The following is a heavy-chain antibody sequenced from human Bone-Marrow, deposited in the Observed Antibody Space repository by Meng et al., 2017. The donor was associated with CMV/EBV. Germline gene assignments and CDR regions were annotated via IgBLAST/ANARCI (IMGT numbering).Heavy chain of an antibody. CDR3: AREYYDSYGGAFDI. Sequence: ASVKVSCKASGYTFTGYYMHWVRQAPGQGLEWMGWINPNSGGTNYAQKFQGRVTMTRDTSIGTAYMELSRLRSDDTAVYYCAREYYDSYGGAFDIWGQGTMVTVSS. CDR1: GYTFTGYY. D-gene: IGHD3-16*01. CDR2: INPNSGGT. J-gene: IGHJ3*02. V-gene: IGHV1-2*02.